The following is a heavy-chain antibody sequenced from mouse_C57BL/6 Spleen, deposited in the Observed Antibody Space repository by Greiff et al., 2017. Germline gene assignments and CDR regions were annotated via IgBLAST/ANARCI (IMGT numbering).Heavy chain of an antibody. CDR3: ARWFYDGYLQAWFAY. Sequence: QVQLQQPGTELVKPGASVKLSCKASGYTFTSYWMHWVKQRPGQGLEWIGNINPSNGGTNYNEKFKSKATLTVDKSSSTAYMQLSSLTSEDSAVYYCARWFYDGYLQAWFAYWGQGTLGTVSA. CDR2: INPSNGGT. V-gene: IGHV1-53*01. CDR1: GYTFTSYW. J-gene: IGHJ3*01. D-gene: IGHD2-3*01.